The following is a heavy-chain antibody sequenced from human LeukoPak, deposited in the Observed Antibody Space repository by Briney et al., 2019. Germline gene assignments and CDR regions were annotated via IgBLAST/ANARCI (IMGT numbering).Heavy chain of an antibody. Sequence: GASVKVSCKASGYTFTGYYMHWVRQAPGQGLEWMGWINPNSGGTNYAQKFQGRVTMTRDTSTSTVYMELSSLRSEDTAVYYCARDGEAYCGGDCPMDVWGKGTTVTISS. CDR3: ARDGEAYCGGDCPMDV. D-gene: IGHD2-21*02. CDR2: INPNSGGT. J-gene: IGHJ6*03. CDR1: GYTFTGYY. V-gene: IGHV1-2*02.